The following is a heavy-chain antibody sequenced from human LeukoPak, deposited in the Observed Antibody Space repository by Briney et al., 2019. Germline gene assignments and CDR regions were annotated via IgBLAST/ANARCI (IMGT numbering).Heavy chain of an antibody. D-gene: IGHD6-13*01. V-gene: IGHV1-46*01. CDR2: INPSGGST. CDR1: GYTFTSYY. Sequence: ASVKVSCKASGYTFTSYYMHWVRQAPGQGLEWMGIINPSGGSTSYAQKFQGRVTMTRDTSTSTVHMELSSLRSEDTAVYYCARGWTRRDVIAAAVNPFDYWGQGTPVTVSS. J-gene: IGHJ4*02. CDR3: ARGWTRRDVIAAAVNPFDY.